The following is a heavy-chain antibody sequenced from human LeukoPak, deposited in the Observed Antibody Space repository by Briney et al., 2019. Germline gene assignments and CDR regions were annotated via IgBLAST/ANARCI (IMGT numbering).Heavy chain of an antibody. Sequence: GRSLRLSCAASGFTFSSYAMHWVRQAPGKGLEWVAVISYDGSNKYYADSVKGRFTISRDNSKNTLYLQMNSLRAEDTAVYYCARDAIAAAGTLDYWGQGTLVTVSS. J-gene: IGHJ4*02. CDR2: ISYDGSNK. CDR3: ARDAIAAAGTLDY. CDR1: GFTFSSYA. V-gene: IGHV3-30-3*01. D-gene: IGHD6-13*01.